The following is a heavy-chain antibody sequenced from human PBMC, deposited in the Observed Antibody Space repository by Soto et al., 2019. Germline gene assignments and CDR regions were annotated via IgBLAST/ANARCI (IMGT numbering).Heavy chain of an antibody. V-gene: IGHV1-8*01. Sequence: ASVKVSCKASGYTFTSYDINWVRQATGQGLEWMGWMNPNSGNTGYAQKFQGRVTMTRNTSISTAYMELSSLRSADTAVYYCARGMVLESAAYYCDYMDVCGRGTTVTVSS. CDR3: ARGMVLESAAYYCDYMDV. CDR2: MNPNSGNT. D-gene: IGHD2-8*01. J-gene: IGHJ6*03. CDR1: GYTFTSYD.